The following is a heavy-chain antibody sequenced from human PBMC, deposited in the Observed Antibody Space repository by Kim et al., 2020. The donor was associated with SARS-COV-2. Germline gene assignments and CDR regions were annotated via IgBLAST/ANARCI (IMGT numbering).Heavy chain of an antibody. V-gene: IGHV4-34*01. J-gene: IGHJ5*02. D-gene: IGHD3-10*01. CDR2: INHSGST. Sequence: SETLSLTCAVYGGSFSGYYWSWIRQPPGKGLEWIGEINHSGSTNYNPSLKSRVTISVDTSKNQFSLKLSYVTAADTAVYYCARGKRGSGSPRFDPWGQGTLVTVSS. CDR1: GGSFSGYY. CDR3: ARGKRGSGSPRFDP.